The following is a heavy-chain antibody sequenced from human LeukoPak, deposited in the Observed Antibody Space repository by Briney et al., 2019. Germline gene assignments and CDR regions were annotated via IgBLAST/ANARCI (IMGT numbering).Heavy chain of an antibody. CDR1: GFTFSTYA. CDR2: ISYDGSNK. Sequence: PGGSLRLSCAASGFTFSTYAIHWVRQAPGKGLEWVAVISYDGSNKYYADSVKGRFTISRDNAKNSLYLQMNSLRAEDTAVYYCARALNYYDSGGYYYGAFDIWGQGTMVTVSS. J-gene: IGHJ3*02. CDR3: ARALNYYDSGGYYYGAFDI. V-gene: IGHV3-30*04. D-gene: IGHD3-22*01.